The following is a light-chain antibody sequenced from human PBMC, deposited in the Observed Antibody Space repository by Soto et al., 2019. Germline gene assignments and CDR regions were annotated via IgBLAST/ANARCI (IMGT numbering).Light chain of an antibody. CDR2: DAS. Sequence: DIQMTQSPSTLSAFVGDRVTITCRASQNVGTWLAWYQQKPGKAPKLLIFDASTLDRGVPSRFSGSGSRTHFTLTISSLEPDDFATYFCQQYKSFSPYTFGQGTKLDLK. J-gene: IGKJ2*01. V-gene: IGKV1-5*01. CDR1: QNVGTW. CDR3: QQYKSFSPYT.